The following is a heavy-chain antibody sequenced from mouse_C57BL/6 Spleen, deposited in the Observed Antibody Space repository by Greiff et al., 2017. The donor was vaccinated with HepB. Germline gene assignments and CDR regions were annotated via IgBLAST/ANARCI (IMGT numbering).Heavy chain of an antibody. CDR2: INYDGSST. D-gene: IGHD2-3*01. CDR1: GFTFSDYY. V-gene: IGHV5-16*01. Sequence: EVKLMESEGGLVQPGSSMKLSCTASGFTFSDYYMAWVRQVPEKGLEWVANINYDGSSTYYLDSLKSRFIISRDNAKNILYLQMSSLKSEDTATYYCARGGGYYDGLRDFDYWGQGTTLTVSS. CDR3: ARGGGYYDGLRDFDY. J-gene: IGHJ2*01.